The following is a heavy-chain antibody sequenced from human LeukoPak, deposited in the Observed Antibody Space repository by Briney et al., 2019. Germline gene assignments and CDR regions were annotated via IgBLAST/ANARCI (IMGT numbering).Heavy chain of an antibody. CDR1: GYSISSGYY. V-gene: IGHV4-38-2*02. CDR2: IYHSGRT. CDR3: AREDSYGGDY. J-gene: IGHJ4*02. D-gene: IGHD3-10*01. Sequence: SETLSLTCTVSGYSISSGYYWGWTRQPPGKGLEWIGTIYHSGRTYYDPSLKSRFTISIDTSKNQFSLKLSSVTAADTAVYYCAREDSYGGDYWGQGTLVTVSS.